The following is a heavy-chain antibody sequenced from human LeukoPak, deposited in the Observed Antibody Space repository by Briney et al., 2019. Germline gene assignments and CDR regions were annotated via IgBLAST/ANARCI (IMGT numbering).Heavy chain of an antibody. D-gene: IGHD6-6*01. J-gene: IGHJ4*02. CDR1: GGSISSYY. CDR2: IYYSGSA. CDR3: ARDSSSSGIDY. Sequence: PSETLSLTCTVSGGSISSYYWSWIRQPPEKGLEWIGYIYYSGSANYNPSLKSRVTISVDTSKNQFSLKLSSVTAADTAVYYCARDSSSSGIDYWGQGTLVTVSS. V-gene: IGHV4-59*01.